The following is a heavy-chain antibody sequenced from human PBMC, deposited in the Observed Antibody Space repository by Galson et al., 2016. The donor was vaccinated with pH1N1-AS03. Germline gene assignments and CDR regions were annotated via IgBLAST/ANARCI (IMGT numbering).Heavy chain of an antibody. D-gene: IGHD1-1*01. Sequence: SLRLSCAASGFTFSTNAMSWVRQAPGKGLEWVATITGTSGTTYYADSVKGRFTVSRENSRNTLYLQMNNLRAEDSALYYCARGSGRDTWTAYSFASWGQGALVTVSS. V-gene: IGHV3-23*01. CDR1: GFTFSTNA. CDR3: ARGSGRDTWTAYSFAS. J-gene: IGHJ4*02. CDR2: ITGTSGTT.